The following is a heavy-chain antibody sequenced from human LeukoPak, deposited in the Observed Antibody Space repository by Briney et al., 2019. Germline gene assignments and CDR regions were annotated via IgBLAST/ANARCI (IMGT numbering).Heavy chain of an antibody. V-gene: IGHV3-23*01. CDR3: ARKYIGFDY. CDR2: IYGNCATT. D-gene: IGHD5-12*01. CDR1: GFTFSSYA. J-gene: IGHJ4*02. Sequence: GGSLRLSCAVSGFTFSSYAMNWVRQAPGKGLEWVSIIYGNCATTDYADSVKGRFTISRDDSKNTLYLQMNSLRAEDTAVYYCARKYIGFDYWGQGTLVTVSS.